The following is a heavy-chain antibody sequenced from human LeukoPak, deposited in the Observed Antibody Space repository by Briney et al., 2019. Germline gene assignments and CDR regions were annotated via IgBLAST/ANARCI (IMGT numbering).Heavy chain of an antibody. CDR3: ARQTFYHDDSGYYRPESFQH. D-gene: IGHD3-22*01. CDR2: INHSGST. J-gene: IGHJ1*01. Sequence: SETLSLTCAVYGGSFSGYYWSWIRQPPGKGLEWIGEINHSGSTNYNPSLKSRVTLSIDRSKNQFSLKLNSVTAADTAVYYCARQTFYHDDSGYYRPESFQHWGQGTLVTVSS. V-gene: IGHV4-34*01. CDR1: GGSFSGYY.